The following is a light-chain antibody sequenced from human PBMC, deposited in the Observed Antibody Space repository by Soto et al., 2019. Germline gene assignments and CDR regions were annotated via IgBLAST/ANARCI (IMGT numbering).Light chain of an antibody. CDR2: EVS. CDR1: SSDVVGDKY. Sequence: QSALTQPPSASGAPGQSVTIACTGTSSDVVGDKYVSWYQQHPGKAPQLIIYEVSNRPSGVPDRFYGSKSGNTASLTGSGLQSEDESEYHCSSYAGSNKFVVFGGGTQVPV. J-gene: IGLJ2*01. V-gene: IGLV2-8*01. CDR3: SSYAGSNKFVV.